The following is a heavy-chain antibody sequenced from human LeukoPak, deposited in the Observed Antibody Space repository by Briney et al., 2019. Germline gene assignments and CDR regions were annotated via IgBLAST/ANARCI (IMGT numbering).Heavy chain of an antibody. CDR2: MSRSGDII. Sequence: GGSLGLSCAASGFTFSDYNMNWVRQVPGKGLESVSYMSRSGDIIYYADSVKGRFTISRDNAKNSLYLQMNSLRAEDTAVYYCARDVYYGSGSPRLDYWGQGTLVTVSS. D-gene: IGHD3-10*01. CDR3: ARDVYYGSGSPRLDY. CDR1: GFTFSDYN. V-gene: IGHV3-48*01. J-gene: IGHJ4*02.